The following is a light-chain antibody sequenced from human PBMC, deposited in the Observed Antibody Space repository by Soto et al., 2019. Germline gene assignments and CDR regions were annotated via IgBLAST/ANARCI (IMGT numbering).Light chain of an antibody. CDR1: SSNIGSNT. Sequence: QSVLTQPPSASATPGQRVTISCSGSSSNIGSNTVNWYQQLPGTAPILLVYSNTQRPSGVPDRFSGSKSGTSASLAISGLQSEDEADYYCAAWDDSLSGYVFGTGTKLTVL. CDR3: AAWDDSLSGYV. J-gene: IGLJ1*01. V-gene: IGLV1-44*01. CDR2: SNT.